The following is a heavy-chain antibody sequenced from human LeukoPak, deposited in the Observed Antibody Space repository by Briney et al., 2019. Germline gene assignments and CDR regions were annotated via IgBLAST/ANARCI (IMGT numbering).Heavy chain of an antibody. CDR2: IYYSGST. CDR1: GGFISSYY. CDR3: ARGEWELPNWFDP. D-gene: IGHD1-26*01. V-gene: IGHV4-59*01. Sequence: SETLSLTCTVSGGFISSYYWSWIRQAPGKGLEWIGYIYYSGSTNYNPSLKSRVTISVDTSKNQFSLKLSSVTAADTAVYYCARGEWELPNWFDPWGQGTLVTVSS. J-gene: IGHJ5*02.